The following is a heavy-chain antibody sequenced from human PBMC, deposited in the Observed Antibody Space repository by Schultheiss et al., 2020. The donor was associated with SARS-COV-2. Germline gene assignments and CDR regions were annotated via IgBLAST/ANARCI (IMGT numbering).Heavy chain of an antibody. Sequence: GGSLRLSCAASGFTFSSYWMSWVRQAPGKGLEWVANIKQDGSEKYYVDSVKGRFTISRDNAKNSLYLQMNSLRAEDTAVYYCARDQGEDFPYGFFDYWGQGTLVTVSS. V-gene: IGHV3-7*01. CDR3: ARDQGEDFPYGFFDY. D-gene: IGHD4-17*01. CDR1: GFTFSSYW. CDR2: IKQDGSEK. J-gene: IGHJ4*02.